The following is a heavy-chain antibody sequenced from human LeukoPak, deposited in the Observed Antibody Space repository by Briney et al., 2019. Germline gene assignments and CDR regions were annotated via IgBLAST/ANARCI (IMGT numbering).Heavy chain of an antibody. V-gene: IGHV1-69*13. J-gene: IGHJ4*02. CDR3: ASLYYDSSGSFYYFDY. CDR1: GGTFSSYA. Sequence: ASVKVSCKASGGTFSSYAISWVRQAPGQGLEWMGGIIPIFGTANYAQKFQGRVTITADESTSTAYMELSSLRSEDTAVYYCASLYYDSSGSFYYFDYWAREPWSPSPQ. CDR2: IIPIFGTA. D-gene: IGHD3-22*01.